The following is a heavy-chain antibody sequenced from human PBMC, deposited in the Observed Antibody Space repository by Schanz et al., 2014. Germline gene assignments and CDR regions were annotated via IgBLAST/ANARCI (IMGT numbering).Heavy chain of an antibody. V-gene: IGHV3-23*04. CDR3: ARGLIAAAGGAFDY. CDR2: LSEGGGGT. D-gene: IGHD6-13*01. J-gene: IGHJ4*02. Sequence: VQLVESGGGVVQPGRSLRLSCAASGFTLSNYAMSWVRQAPGKGLEWVSALSEGGGGTHYADSVRGRFTISSDSSKNTLYLQMSSLRADDTAVYYCARGLIAAAGGAFDYWGQGTLVAVSA. CDR1: GFTLSNYA.